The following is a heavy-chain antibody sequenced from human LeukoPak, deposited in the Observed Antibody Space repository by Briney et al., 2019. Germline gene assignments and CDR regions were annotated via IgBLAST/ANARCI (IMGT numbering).Heavy chain of an antibody. J-gene: IGHJ4*02. CDR1: GGSISSSSYY. D-gene: IGHD2-2*01. V-gene: IGHV4-39*01. Sequence: SETLSLTCTVSGGSISSSSYYWGWIRQPPGKGLEWIGSIYYSGSAYYNPSLKSRFTISVDTSKNQFSLKLSSVTAADTAVYYCARHGWAQYQFDYWGQGTLVTVS. CDR3: ARHGWAQYQFDY. CDR2: IYYSGSA.